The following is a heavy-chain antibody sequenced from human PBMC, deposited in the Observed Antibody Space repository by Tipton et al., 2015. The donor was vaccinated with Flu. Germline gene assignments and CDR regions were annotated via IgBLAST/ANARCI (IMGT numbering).Heavy chain of an antibody. CDR2: IYYTGYP. V-gene: IGHV4-39*07. Sequence: TLSLTCTVSGGSISSSSHYWGWIRQAPGRGLEWVGSIYYTGYPYYNSSLKSRLAMSIDTSKKQFSLRLSSVTAADTAVYYCARAPIGTYGSGSYYNIWGQGTLVTVSS. CDR1: GGSISSSSHY. J-gene: IGHJ4*02. CDR3: ARAPIGTYGSGSYYNI. D-gene: IGHD3-10*01.